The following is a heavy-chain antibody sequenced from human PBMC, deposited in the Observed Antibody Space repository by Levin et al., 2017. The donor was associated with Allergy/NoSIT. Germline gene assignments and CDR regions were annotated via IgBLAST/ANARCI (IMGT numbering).Heavy chain of an antibody. D-gene: IGHD1-1*01. CDR3: ARRGTRDYYYYMDV. CDR1: GYSFTSYW. J-gene: IGHJ6*03. V-gene: IGHV5-51*01. Sequence: GESLKISCQGSGYSFTSYWIGWVRQMPGKGLEWMGIIYPGDSYTRYSPSFQGQVTISADKSISTAYLQGSSLKASDTAIYYCARRGTRDYYYYMDVWGKGTTVTVSS. CDR2: IYPGDSYT.